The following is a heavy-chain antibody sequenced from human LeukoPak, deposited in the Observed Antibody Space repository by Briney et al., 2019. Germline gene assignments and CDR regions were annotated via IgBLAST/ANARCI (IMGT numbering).Heavy chain of an antibody. Sequence: ASVKLSCKASGYTFTNYGISWVRQAPGQGLEWMGWISAYNGDTNYAQKLQGRVTMTTDTSTSTAYMELRRLRSDDTAVYFCARDRVAGSFSYYGMDVWGQGTTVTVSS. D-gene: IGHD6-19*01. CDR1: GYTFTNYG. V-gene: IGHV1-18*01. CDR3: ARDRVAGSFSYYGMDV. CDR2: ISAYNGDT. J-gene: IGHJ6*02.